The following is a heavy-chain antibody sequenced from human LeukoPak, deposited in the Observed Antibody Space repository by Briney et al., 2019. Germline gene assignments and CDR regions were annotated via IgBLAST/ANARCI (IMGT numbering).Heavy chain of an antibody. CDR3: ARALYASGPSDAFDI. D-gene: IGHD5/OR15-5a*01. CDR1: GYTFTSYA. Sequence: SCKASGYTFTSYAMHWVRQAPGKGLEWVAVISYDGSNKYYADSVKGRFTISRDNSKNTLYLQMNSLRAEDTAVYYCARALYASGPSDAFDIWGQGTMVTVSS. CDR2: ISYDGSNK. V-gene: IGHV3-30-3*01. J-gene: IGHJ3*02.